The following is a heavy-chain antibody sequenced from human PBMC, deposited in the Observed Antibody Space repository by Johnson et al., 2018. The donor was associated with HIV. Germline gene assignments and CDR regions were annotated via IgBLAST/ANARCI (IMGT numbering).Heavy chain of an antibody. CDR2: ISYDGSNN. CDR1: GFTFSDYG. CDR3: ASPRAVAGGGAFDI. Sequence: QVRLVESGGGVVQPGRSLRLSCAVSGFTFSDYGMHWVRQAPGKGLEWVAVISYDGSNNYYADSVKGRFTLSRDNSKNTLYLQMNSLRAEDTAVYYCASPRAVAGGGAFDIWGQGTMVTVSS. V-gene: IGHV3-30*03. D-gene: IGHD6-19*01. J-gene: IGHJ3*02.